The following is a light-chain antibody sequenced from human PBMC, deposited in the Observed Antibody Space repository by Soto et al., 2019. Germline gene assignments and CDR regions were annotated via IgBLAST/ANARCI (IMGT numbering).Light chain of an antibody. CDR3: QKYGNTPLT. Sequence: EIVLTQSPGSLSLSPGERATLSCGTSQSVSSNYIAWYQQKPGLAPRLLIYDASTRATGIPDRFSGSGSGTDFTLTISRLEPEDFAVYYCQKYGNTPLTFGGGTKVEIK. CDR2: DAS. J-gene: IGKJ4*01. V-gene: IGKV3D-20*01. CDR1: QSVSSNY.